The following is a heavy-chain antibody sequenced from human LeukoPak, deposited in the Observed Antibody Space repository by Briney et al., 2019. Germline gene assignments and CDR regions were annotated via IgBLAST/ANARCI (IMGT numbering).Heavy chain of an antibody. CDR1: GVTFSIHA. V-gene: IGHV3-23*01. CDR2: LSGDGAST. Sequence: PGGSLRLSCAAPGVTFSIHAMTWVRQAPGTGLEWVSGLSGDGASTHYAESVKGQFTISRDNSQNALFLQMNSLRVEDTAVYYCAKDSYASGRPLHTFDVWGQGTMVTVSS. CDR3: AKDSYASGRPLHTFDV. D-gene: IGHD3-10*01. J-gene: IGHJ3*01.